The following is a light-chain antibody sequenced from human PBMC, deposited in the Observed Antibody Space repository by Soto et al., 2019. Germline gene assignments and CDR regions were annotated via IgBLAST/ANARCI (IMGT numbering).Light chain of an antibody. J-gene: IGKJ3*01. V-gene: IGKV1-5*03. CDR1: QSIGNW. Sequence: DIQMTQSPSTLSASVGDRVTITCRASQSIGNWLAWYQQKPGKAPKLLIYKASSLESGVPSRFSGSGSGTDFTLTISSLQPADFATYYCQQYNSYLFTFGPGTKVDIK. CDR3: QQYNSYLFT. CDR2: KAS.